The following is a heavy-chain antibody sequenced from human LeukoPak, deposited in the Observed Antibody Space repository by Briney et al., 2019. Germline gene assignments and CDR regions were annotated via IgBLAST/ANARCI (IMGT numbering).Heavy chain of an antibody. CDR2: IYYSGST. J-gene: IGHJ4*02. Sequence: SETLSLTCTVSGGSISSYYWSWIRQPPGKGLEWIGYIYYSGSTNHNPSLKSRVTISVDTSKNQFSLKLSSVTAADTAVYYCARLGPEGVVVPAGVDYWGQGTLVTVSS. D-gene: IGHD2-2*01. CDR3: ARLGPEGVVVPAGVDY. CDR1: GGSISSYY. V-gene: IGHV4-59*08.